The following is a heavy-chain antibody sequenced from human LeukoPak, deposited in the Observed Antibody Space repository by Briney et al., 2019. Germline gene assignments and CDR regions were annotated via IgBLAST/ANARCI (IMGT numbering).Heavy chain of an antibody. CDR3: ARLEGTGYRGGWLDP. V-gene: IGHV1-2*02. CDR2: ITPNSGNT. Sequence: GPSVKLFCKASGYTFTGYYMHWIRQAPGQALEWMGWITPNSGNTNYAQKFHGRVTMTRDTSISTASLEVRSLTSDDTAVYYCARLEGTGYRGGWLDPWGQGSLVTVSS. J-gene: IGHJ5*02. D-gene: IGHD3-9*01. CDR1: GYTFTGYY.